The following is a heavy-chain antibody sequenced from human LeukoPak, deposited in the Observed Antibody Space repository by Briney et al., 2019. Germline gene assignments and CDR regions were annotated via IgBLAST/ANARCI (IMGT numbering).Heavy chain of an antibody. CDR1: GYTFTSYG. CDR2: ISAYNGNT. Sequence: ASVKVSCKASGYTFTSYGISWVRQAPGQGLEWMGWISAYNGNTNYAQKLQGRVTMTTDTSTSTAYMELRSLRSDDTAVYYRARDYDYVWGSYRYFDYWGQGTLVTVSS. V-gene: IGHV1-18*01. CDR3: ARDYDYVWGSYRYFDY. J-gene: IGHJ4*02. D-gene: IGHD3-16*02.